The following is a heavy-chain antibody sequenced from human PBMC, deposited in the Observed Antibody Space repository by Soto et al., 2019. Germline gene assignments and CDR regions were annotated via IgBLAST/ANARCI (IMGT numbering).Heavy chain of an antibody. D-gene: IGHD6-6*01. J-gene: IGHJ6*02. CDR3: TTDDRLSIAARRGYYYYGMDV. Sequence: GGSLRLSYAASGFTFGNAWMNWVRQAPGKGLEWVGRIKSKTDGGTTDYAAPVKGRFTISRDDSKNTLYLQMNSLKTEDTAVYYCTTDDRLSIAARRGYYYYGMDVWGQGTTVTVSS. CDR1: GFTFGNAW. V-gene: IGHV3-15*07. CDR2: IKSKTDGGTT.